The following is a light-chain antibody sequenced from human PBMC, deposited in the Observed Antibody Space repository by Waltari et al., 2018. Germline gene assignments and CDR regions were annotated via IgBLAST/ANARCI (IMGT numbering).Light chain of an antibody. CDR2: EVT. V-gene: IGLV2-8*01. CDR1: SSDVGAYNY. J-gene: IGLJ2*01. CDR3: SSYADNTWI. Sequence: QSALTQPPSASGSPGQSVTISCPGTSSDVGAYNYVSWYQQHPGKAPKLMIYEVTNRPSGVPDRFSGSKSGNTASLTVSGLQAEDEADYYCSSYADNTWIFGGGTKLTVL.